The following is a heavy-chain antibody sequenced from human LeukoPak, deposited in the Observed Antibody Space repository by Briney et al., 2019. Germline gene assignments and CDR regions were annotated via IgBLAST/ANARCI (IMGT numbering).Heavy chain of an antibody. Sequence: ASVKVSCKASGYTFTSYYMHWVRQAPGQGLEWMGIINPSGGSTSYAQKFQGRVTMTRDTSTSTVYMELSSLRSEDTAVYYCAKKGQWLVYYYYYYGMDVWGQGTTVTVSS. J-gene: IGHJ6*02. CDR2: INPSGGST. CDR1: GYTFTSYY. V-gene: IGHV1-46*01. CDR3: AKKGQWLVYYYYYYGMDV. D-gene: IGHD6-19*01.